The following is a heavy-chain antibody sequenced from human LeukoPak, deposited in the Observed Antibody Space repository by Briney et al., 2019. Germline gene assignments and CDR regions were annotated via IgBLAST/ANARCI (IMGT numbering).Heavy chain of an antibody. CDR1: GGSISSYY. J-gene: IGHJ3*02. Sequence: PSETLSLTCTVSGGSISSYYWSWIRQPPGKGLEWIGYIYYSGSTNYNPSLKSRVTISVDTSKNQFSLKLSSVTAADTAVYYCARHTAYGTAFDIWGQGTMVTVSS. V-gene: IGHV4-59*08. CDR2: IYYSGST. D-gene: IGHD3-10*01. CDR3: ARHTAYGTAFDI.